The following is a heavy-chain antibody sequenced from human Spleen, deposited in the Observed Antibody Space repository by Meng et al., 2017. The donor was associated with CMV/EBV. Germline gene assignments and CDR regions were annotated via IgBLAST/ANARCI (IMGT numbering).Heavy chain of an antibody. J-gene: IGHJ3*02. CDR2: IYSGGTT. CDR1: GLTVSNDY. D-gene: IGHD3-22*01. Sequence: GGSLRLSCAVSGLTVSNDYLSWVRQAPGKGLEWVSVIYSGGTTYYAVSVKGRFIISRDNSKNTLFLQMSSLRDEDTAVYYCVVYHDSTGSSPGGFDIWGQGTMVTVSS. V-gene: IGHV3-66*02. CDR3: VVYHDSTGSSPGGFDI.